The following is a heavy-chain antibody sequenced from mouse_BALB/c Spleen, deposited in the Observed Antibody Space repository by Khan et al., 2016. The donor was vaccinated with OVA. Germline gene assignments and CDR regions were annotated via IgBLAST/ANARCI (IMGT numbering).Heavy chain of an antibody. J-gene: IGHJ3*01. Sequence: EVQRVESGGGLVKPGGSLQLSCAASGFTFSTYAMSWVRQTPDKRLEWVATISSYGYYTYYPDNVTGQFTISRYNAKNTLYLQMSSLRSEDTAMYYCARSPYGNFAYWGQGTLVTVSA. D-gene: IGHD2-1*01. CDR1: GFTFSTYA. CDR3: ARSPYGNFAY. V-gene: IGHV5-9-3*01. CDR2: ISSYGYYT.